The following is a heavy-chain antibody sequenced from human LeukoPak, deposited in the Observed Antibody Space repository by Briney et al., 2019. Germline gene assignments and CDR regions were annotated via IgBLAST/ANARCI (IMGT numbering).Heavy chain of an antibody. CDR2: ISGSDRHDTT. D-gene: IGHD4-23*01. V-gene: IGHV3-23*01. J-gene: IGHJ4*02. CDR1: GFTFSPSA. Sequence: PGGSLRLSCAASGFTFSPSAISWVRQAPGKGLQWVSAISGSDRHDTTYYADSVKGRFTISRDNSKNTVYLQMNSLGAGDTAVYYCAKERGGTSGVDYWGQGTLVAVSS. CDR3: AKERGGTSGVDY.